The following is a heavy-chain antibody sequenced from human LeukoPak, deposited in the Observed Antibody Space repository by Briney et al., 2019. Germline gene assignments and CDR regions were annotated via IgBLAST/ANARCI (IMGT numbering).Heavy chain of an antibody. CDR2: ISAYNGNT. Sequence: ASVKVSCKASGYTFTSYGISWVRQAPGQGLEWMGWISAYNGNTNYAQKLQGRVTITTDTSTSTAYMELRSLRTDETAVYYCARVITGADCGGDCYTVDYWGQGTLVTVSS. CDR3: ARVITGADCGGDCYTVDY. D-gene: IGHD2-21*01. J-gene: IGHJ4*02. CDR1: GYTFTSYG. V-gene: IGHV1-18*01.